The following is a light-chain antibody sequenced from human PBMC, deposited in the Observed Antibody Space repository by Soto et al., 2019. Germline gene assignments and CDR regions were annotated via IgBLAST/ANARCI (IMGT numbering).Light chain of an antibody. CDR1: QSVNTN. CDR3: QQYT. V-gene: IGKV3-15*01. Sequence: TVMTRSPATLSASPGERAPLSCRASQSVNTNLAWYQQKPGQAPRLLIYDASTRATGIPASFSGSGSGTEFTLTISSLEPEYFAVYYCQQYTFGQGTRLEI. CDR2: DAS. J-gene: IGKJ5*01.